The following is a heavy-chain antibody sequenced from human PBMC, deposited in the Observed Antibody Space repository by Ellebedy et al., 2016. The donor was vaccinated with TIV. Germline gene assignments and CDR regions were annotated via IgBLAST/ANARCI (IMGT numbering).Heavy chain of an antibody. J-gene: IGHJ1*01. Sequence: AASVKVSCKASGYTFTSYYMHWVRQAPGQGLEWLGWIHTITGDPTYGQGFTGRFVFSLDTSVTTAYLQISSLKAEDTAIYYCARGYCSGNNCYSHPFQHWGQGTLVTVSS. CDR1: GYTFTSYY. CDR2: IHTITGDP. V-gene: IGHV7-4-1*02. CDR3: ARGYCSGNNCYSHPFQH. D-gene: IGHD2-15*01.